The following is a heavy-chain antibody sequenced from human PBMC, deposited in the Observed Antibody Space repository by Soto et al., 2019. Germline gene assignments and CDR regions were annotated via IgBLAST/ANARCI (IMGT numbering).Heavy chain of an antibody. Sequence: QVQLQQSGPGLVKPSQTLSLTCAISGDSVSSNSAAWNWIRQSPSRGLEWLGRTYYRFKWSNDYAVSVKSRITINPDTSKNQFSLQLNSVTPEDTAVYYCARDPGYIAVAGTGDFDYWGQGTLVTVSS. J-gene: IGHJ4*02. CDR2: TYYRFKWSN. CDR1: GDSVSSNSAA. V-gene: IGHV6-1*01. CDR3: ARDPGYIAVAGTGDFDY. D-gene: IGHD6-19*01.